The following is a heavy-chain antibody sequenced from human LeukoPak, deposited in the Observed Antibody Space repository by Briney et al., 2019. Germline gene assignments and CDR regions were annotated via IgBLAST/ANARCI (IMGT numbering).Heavy chain of an antibody. CDR2: IIPIFGTA. D-gene: IGHD3-10*01. J-gene: IGHJ3*02. Sequence: SVKVSCKASGGTFSSYAISWVRQAPGQGLEWMGRIIPIFGTADYAQKFQGRVTITTDESTSTAYMELSSLRSEDTAVYYCARDPIDMVRGVPRGAFDIWGQGTMVTVSS. CDR1: GGTFSSYA. CDR3: ARDPIDMVRGVPRGAFDI. V-gene: IGHV1-69*05.